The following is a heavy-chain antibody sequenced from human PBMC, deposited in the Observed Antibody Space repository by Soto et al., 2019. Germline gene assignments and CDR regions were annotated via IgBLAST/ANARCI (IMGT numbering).Heavy chain of an antibody. CDR3: ARDLEWARMVRGVINYYYGMDV. Sequence: VSCKASGYTFTSYYMHWVRQAPGQGLEWMGIINPSGGSTSYAQKFQGRVTMTRDTSTSTVYMELSSLRSEDTAVYYCARDLEWARMVRGVINYYYGMDVWGQGTTVTVSS. V-gene: IGHV1-46*01. D-gene: IGHD3-10*01. CDR1: GYTFTSYY. CDR2: INPSGGST. J-gene: IGHJ6*02.